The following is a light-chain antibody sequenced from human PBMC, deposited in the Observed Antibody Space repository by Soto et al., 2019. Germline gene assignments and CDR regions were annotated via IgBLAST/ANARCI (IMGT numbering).Light chain of an antibody. V-gene: IGKV3-20*01. CDR3: KQYGSSPWT. Sequence: EIVLTQSPGTLSLSPGERATRSCRASQSVSSSYLAWYQQKPGQAPRLLIYGASSRTTGIPDRFSGSGSGTDFTLTISRLETEDFAVYYCKQYGSSPWTFGQGTKVDIK. J-gene: IGKJ1*01. CDR2: GAS. CDR1: QSVSSSY.